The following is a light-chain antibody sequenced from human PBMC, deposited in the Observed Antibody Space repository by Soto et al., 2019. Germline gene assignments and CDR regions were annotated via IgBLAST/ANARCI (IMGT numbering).Light chain of an antibody. V-gene: IGLV6-57*04. CDR1: SGRVASNY. J-gene: IGLJ7*01. CDR2: EDD. Sequence: NFMLTQPHSVSESPGKTVTISCTRSSGRVASNYVQWYQQRPGSAPTTVIFEDDQRPSGVPDRFSGSIDSSSNSAFLTISGLKTEDEADYYCQSYDSSNHAVFGGGTQLTVL. CDR3: QSYDSSNHAV.